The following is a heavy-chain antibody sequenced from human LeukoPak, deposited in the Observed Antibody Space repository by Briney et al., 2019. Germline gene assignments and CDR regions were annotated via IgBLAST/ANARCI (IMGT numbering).Heavy chain of an antibody. CDR2: IYHSGST. CDR1: GGSISSSNW. D-gene: IGHD6-13*01. Sequence: SETLSLTCAVSGGSISSSNWWSWVRQPPGKGLEWIGEIYHSGSTNYNPSLKSRVTISVDTSKNQFSLKVSSVTAADTAVYYCARDPSYSSSSYYCYYGMDVWGQGTTVTVSS. J-gene: IGHJ6*02. V-gene: IGHV4-4*02. CDR3: ARDPSYSSSSYYCYYGMDV.